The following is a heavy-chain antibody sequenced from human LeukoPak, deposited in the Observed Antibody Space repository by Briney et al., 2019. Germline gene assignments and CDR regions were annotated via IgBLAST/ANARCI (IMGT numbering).Heavy chain of an antibody. CDR2: INWNGGST. Sequence: GGSLRLSCAASGFTFDDYGMSWVRQAPGKGLEWVSGINWNGGSTGYADSVKGRFTISRDNAKNSLYLQMNSLRAEDTALYYCARATEDGGYYYYMDVWGKGTTVTVSS. CDR3: ARATEDGGYYYYMDV. D-gene: IGHD2-15*01. CDR1: GFTFDDYG. J-gene: IGHJ6*03. V-gene: IGHV3-20*04.